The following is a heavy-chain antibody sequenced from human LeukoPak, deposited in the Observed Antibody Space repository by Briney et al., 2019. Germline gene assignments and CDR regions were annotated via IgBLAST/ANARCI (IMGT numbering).Heavy chain of an antibody. CDR3: AKDGGDTAMVAGFDY. CDR2: IYYDGSNK. Sequence: GGSLRLSCEASGFTFSSYGMHWVRQAPGKGLEWMAFIYYDGSNKYYADSVKGRFTISRDNSKNTLYLQMNSLRAEDTAVYYCAKDGGDTAMVAGFDYWGQGTLVTVSS. D-gene: IGHD5-18*01. CDR1: GFTFSSYG. J-gene: IGHJ4*02. V-gene: IGHV3-30*02.